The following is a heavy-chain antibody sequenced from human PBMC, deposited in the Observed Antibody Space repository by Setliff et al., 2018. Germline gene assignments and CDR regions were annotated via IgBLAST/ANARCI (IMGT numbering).Heavy chain of an antibody. Sequence: ASVKVSCKASGDTFSTYALTWVRQAPGQGLEWMGWINNYNTNTKYAQKLQGRVTMTTDTSTSTAYMELRSLRSDDTAVYYCARINFYVSSGYYYAPDYWGQGTLVTVSS. D-gene: IGHD3-22*01. CDR3: ARINFYVSSGYYYAPDY. CDR1: GDTFSTYA. V-gene: IGHV1-18*01. J-gene: IGHJ4*02. CDR2: INNYNTNT.